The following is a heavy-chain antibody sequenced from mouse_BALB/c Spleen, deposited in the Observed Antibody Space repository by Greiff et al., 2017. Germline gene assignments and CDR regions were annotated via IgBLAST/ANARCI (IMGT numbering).Heavy chain of an antibody. Sequence: EVKLEESGGGLVQPGGSRKLSCAASGFTFSSFGMHWVRQAPEKGLEWVAYISSGSSTIYYADTVKGRFTISRDNPKNTLFLQMTSLRSEDTAMYYCARFHYYGYGAMDYWGQGTSVTVSS. V-gene: IGHV5-17*02. CDR3: ARFHYYGYGAMDY. CDR1: GFTFSSFG. J-gene: IGHJ4*01. D-gene: IGHD1-2*01. CDR2: ISSGSSTI.